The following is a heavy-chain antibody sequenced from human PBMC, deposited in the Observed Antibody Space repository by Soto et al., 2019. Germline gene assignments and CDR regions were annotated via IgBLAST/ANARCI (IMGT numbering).Heavy chain of an antibody. V-gene: IGHV1-69*01. CDR2: IIPKLGSA. CDR3: ARAGDGYNFGAVD. Sequence: QVQLVQSGAEVKEPGSSVKVSCKASGGGNLRDYRTTWVRRAPGQGLEWMGGIIPKLGSANYAQNFQGRVTVSADESTNTVYMELRSLRSDDTAVYYCARAGDGYNFGAVDWGQGTPVTVSS. J-gene: IGHJ4*02. D-gene: IGHD2-21*01. CDR1: GGGNLRDYR.